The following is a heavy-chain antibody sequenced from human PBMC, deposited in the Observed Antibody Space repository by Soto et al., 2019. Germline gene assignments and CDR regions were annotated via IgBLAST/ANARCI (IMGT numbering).Heavy chain of an antibody. Sequence: GGSLRLSCAASGFTFSGSAIHWVRQASGKGLEWVGRIRGKADSYATAYAASVKGRFAISREDSKNAAYLQMNSLKTEDTAVYYCTRPYCSSTSCLGLDNWGQGTMVTVSS. CDR3: TRPYCSSTSCLGLDN. V-gene: IGHV3-73*01. CDR2: IRGKADSYAT. CDR1: GFTFSGSA. J-gene: IGHJ3*02. D-gene: IGHD2-2*01.